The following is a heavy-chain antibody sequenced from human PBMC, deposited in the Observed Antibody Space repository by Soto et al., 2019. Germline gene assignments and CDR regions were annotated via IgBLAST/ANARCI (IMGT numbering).Heavy chain of an antibody. CDR1: GGSISSYY. D-gene: IGHD2-15*01. Sequence: SETLSFTCTVSGGSISSYYWSWIRQPPGKGLEWIGYIYYSGSTNYNPSLKSRVTISVDASKNQFSLKLSSVTAADTAVYYCASQVAATPGYFDYWGQGTLVTVSS. CDR3: ASQVAATPGYFDY. CDR2: IYYSGST. J-gene: IGHJ4*02. V-gene: IGHV4-59*01.